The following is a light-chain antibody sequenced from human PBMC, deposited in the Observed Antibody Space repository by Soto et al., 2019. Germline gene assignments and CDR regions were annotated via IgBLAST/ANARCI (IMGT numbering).Light chain of an antibody. Sequence: EVVMTQSPATLSVSPGERATLSCRASQSVNSNLAWYQKKPGQAPSLLFFDASTRATGIPARFSASGSGTDFTLPISSLQSEDFAVSHCQQYSRWPWTFGQGTKVEIK. CDR3: QQYSRWPWT. J-gene: IGKJ1*01. CDR2: DAS. CDR1: QSVNSN. V-gene: IGKV3-15*01.